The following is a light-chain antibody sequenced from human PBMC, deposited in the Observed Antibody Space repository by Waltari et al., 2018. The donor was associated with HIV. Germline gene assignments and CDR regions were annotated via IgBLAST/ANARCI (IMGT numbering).Light chain of an antibody. J-gene: IGKJ2*03. CDR2: GAS. CDR3: QQCGTSPRS. Sequence: IVLTQTPGTLSLSPGERATLSCRASQSISSSFLVWYQQKPGRAPRLLTYGASSRAAGIPDRFSGSGSGTNFTLTISRLEPEDVAVYYCQQCGTSPRSFGQGTKLEI. V-gene: IGKV3-20*01. CDR1: QSISSSF.